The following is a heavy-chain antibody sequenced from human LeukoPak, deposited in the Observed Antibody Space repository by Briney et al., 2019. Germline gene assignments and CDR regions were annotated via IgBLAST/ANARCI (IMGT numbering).Heavy chain of an antibody. V-gene: IGHV2-5*01. J-gene: IGHJ4*02. CDR2: IYWNDHK. CDR1: GFSLTTSGVG. CDR3: AHSYDTGGNYYSRFDY. Sequence: SDPTLVNPTQTLTLTCTFSGFSLTTSGVGVGWIRQPPGKALEWLALIYWNDHKPYSPALRSRLTVTKDTSKNQVVLTMTNMDPVDTATYYCAHSYDTGGNYYSRFDYWGQGTLVTVSS. D-gene: IGHD3-22*01.